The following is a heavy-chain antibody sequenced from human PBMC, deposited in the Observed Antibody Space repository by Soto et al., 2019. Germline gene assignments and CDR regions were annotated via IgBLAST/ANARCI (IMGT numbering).Heavy chain of an antibody. Sequence: SETLSLTCAASGYSISSGYYWGWIRQPPGKGLEWIGSIYHIGSTYYNPSLKSRFTISVDTSKKQLSLQLSSVTAADTAVYYCGYCSSTRCYRSAGGMDVWGQGTTVTV. J-gene: IGHJ6*02. CDR3: GYCSSTRCYRSAGGMDV. D-gene: IGHD2-2*02. CDR1: GYSISSGYY. V-gene: IGHV4-38-2*01. CDR2: IYHIGST.